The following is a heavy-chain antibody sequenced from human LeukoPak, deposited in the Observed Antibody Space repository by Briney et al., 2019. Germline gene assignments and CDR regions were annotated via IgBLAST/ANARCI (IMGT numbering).Heavy chain of an antibody. CDR1: GFTFSSYS. J-gene: IGHJ4*02. CDR2: ISSSSSYI. V-gene: IGHV3-21*01. D-gene: IGHD3-22*01. Sequence: TGGSLRLSCAASGFTFSSYSMNWVRQAPGKGLEWVSSISSSSSYIYYADSVKGRFTISRDNSKNTLYLQMNSLRAEDTAVYYCARDSSGWAGPDYDSSGYYDYWGQGTLVTVSS. CDR3: ARDSSGWAGPDYDSSGYYDY.